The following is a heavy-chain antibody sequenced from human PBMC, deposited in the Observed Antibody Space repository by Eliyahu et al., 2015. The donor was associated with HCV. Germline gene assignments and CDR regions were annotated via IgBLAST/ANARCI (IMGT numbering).Heavy chain of an antibody. CDR1: GFTFDDYA. V-gene: IGHV3-9*01. Sequence: EVQLVESGGGLVQPGRSLRLSCXASGFTFDDYAMHWVRQAPGKGLEWVSGISWNSGSIGYADSVKGRFTISRDNAKNSLYLQMNSLRAEDTALYYCAKDMGGGWLLQDAFDIWGQGTMVTVSS. CDR3: AKDMGGGWLLQDAFDI. D-gene: IGHD3-22*01. CDR2: ISWNSGSI. J-gene: IGHJ3*02.